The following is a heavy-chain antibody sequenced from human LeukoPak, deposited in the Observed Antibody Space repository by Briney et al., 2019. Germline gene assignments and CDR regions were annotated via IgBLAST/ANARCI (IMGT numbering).Heavy chain of an antibody. CDR2: ISGSGGST. V-gene: IGHV3-23*01. J-gene: IGHJ4*02. Sequence: GGSLRLSCAASGFTFSSYAMSWVRQAPGKGLEWVSAISGSGGSTYYADSVKGRFTISRDNSKNTLYLQMNSLRAEDTTVYYCAKDRTSSGWSYYFDYWGQGTLVTVSS. CDR1: GFTFSSYA. CDR3: AKDRTSSGWSYYFDY. D-gene: IGHD6-19*01.